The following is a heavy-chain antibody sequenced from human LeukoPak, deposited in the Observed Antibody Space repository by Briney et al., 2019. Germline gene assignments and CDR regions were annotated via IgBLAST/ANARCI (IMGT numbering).Heavy chain of an antibody. D-gene: IGHD2-21*02. CDR1: GFTFSSYG. CDR2: ISYDGSNK. J-gene: IGHJ3*02. CDR3: AKETEGVDAFDI. V-gene: IGHV3-30*18. Sequence: GGSLRLSCAASGFTFSSYGIHWVRQAPGKGLEWVAVISYDGSNKYYADSVKGRFTISRDNSKNTLYLQMNSLRAEDTAVYYCAKETEGVDAFDIWGQGTIVTVS.